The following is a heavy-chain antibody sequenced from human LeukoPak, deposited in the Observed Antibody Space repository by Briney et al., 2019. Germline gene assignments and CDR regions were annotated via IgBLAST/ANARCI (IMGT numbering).Heavy chain of an antibody. Sequence: PGGSLRLSCTASGFTFGDYAMSWVRQAPGKGLEWVGFIRSKAYGGTTEYAASVKGGFTISRDDSKSIAYLQMNSLKTEDTAVYYCTIHSGSYSLGEPFDYWGQGTMVTVSS. CDR1: GFTFGDYA. CDR3: TIHSGSYSLGEPFDY. D-gene: IGHD1-26*01. CDR2: IRSKAYGGTT. J-gene: IGHJ4*02. V-gene: IGHV3-49*04.